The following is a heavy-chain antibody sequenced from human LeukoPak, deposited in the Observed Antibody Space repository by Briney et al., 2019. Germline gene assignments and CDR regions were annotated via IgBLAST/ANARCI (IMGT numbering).Heavy chain of an antibody. V-gene: IGHV4-34*01. CDR1: GGSISSYY. Sequence: PSETLSLTCTVSGGSISSYYWSWIRQPPGKGLEWIGEINHSGSTNYNPSLKSRVTISVDTSKNQFSLKLSSVTAADTAVYYCARLYLRGIHYYYYYYMDVWGKGTAVTISS. CDR2: INHSGST. CDR3: ARLYLRGIHYYYYYYMDV. J-gene: IGHJ6*03. D-gene: IGHD3-10*02.